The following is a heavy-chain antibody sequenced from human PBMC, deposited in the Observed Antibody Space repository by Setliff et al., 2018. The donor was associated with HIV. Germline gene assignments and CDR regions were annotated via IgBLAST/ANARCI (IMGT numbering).Heavy chain of an antibody. CDR3: ARGTGSYGSDY. D-gene: IGHD5-18*01. Sequence: PSETLSLTCTVSGGSISSYYWSWIRQPPGKGLEWIGYIYTSGSTSYNPSLKSRLTISLDTSKNQFSLKLSSVTAADTAVYYCARGTGSYGSDYWGQGTLVTVSS. CDR1: GGSISSYY. V-gene: IGHV4-4*09. J-gene: IGHJ4*02. CDR2: IYTSGST.